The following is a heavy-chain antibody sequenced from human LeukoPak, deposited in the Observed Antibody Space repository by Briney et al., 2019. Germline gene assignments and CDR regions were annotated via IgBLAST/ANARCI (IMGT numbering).Heavy chain of an antibody. CDR3: ATSERLDYAFDI. CDR2: IIPIFGMV. CDR1: GGTFSSYG. D-gene: IGHD1-1*01. J-gene: IGHJ3*02. V-gene: IGHV1-69*04. Sequence: GASVKVSCKASGGTFSSYGISWVRQAPGQGLEWMGRIIPIFGMVNYAQKFQGRVTITADKSTSTAYMELYSLRSDDTAMYHCATSERLDYAFDIWGQGTMVTVSS.